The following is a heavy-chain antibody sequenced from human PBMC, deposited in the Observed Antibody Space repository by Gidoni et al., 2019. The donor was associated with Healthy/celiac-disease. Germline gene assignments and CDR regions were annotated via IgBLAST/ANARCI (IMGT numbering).Heavy chain of an antibody. V-gene: IGHV1-69*01. CDR3: ARDGKTVTTNWFDP. CDR1: GATFSIYA. CDR2: ISPIFGTA. D-gene: IGHD4-17*01. Sequence: QVQPVQSGAEVKKPGSSVKVSCKASGATFSIYAISWVPQAPGQGLEWMGGISPIFGTANYAQKFQGRVTITADESTSTAYMELSSLRSEDTAVYYCARDGKTVTTNWFDPWGQGTLVTVSS. J-gene: IGHJ5*02.